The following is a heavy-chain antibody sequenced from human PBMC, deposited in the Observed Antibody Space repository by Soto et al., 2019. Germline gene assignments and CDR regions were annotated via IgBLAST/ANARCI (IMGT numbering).Heavy chain of an antibody. D-gene: IGHD2-21*02. V-gene: IGHV1-46*01. Sequence: KVSCKASGYTFTSYYMHWVRQAPGKGLEWMGIINPSGGSTSYAQKFQGRVTMTRDTSTSTVYMELSSLRSEDTAVYYCARDSVVVTAIPFWYFDLWGRGTLVTVSS. CDR2: INPSGGST. CDR1: GYTFTSYY. CDR3: ARDSVVVTAIPFWYFDL. J-gene: IGHJ2*01.